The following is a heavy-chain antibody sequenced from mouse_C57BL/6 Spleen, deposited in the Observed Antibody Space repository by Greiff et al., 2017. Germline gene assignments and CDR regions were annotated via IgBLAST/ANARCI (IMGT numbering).Heavy chain of an antibody. J-gene: IGHJ1*03. CDR3: SILIGTRWYFDV. D-gene: IGHD4-1*01. V-gene: IGHV1-58*01. CDR1: GYTFTSYG. CDR2: IYIGNGYT. Sequence: VHVKQSGAELVRPGSSVKMSCKTSGYTFTSYGINWVKQRPGQGLEWIGYIYIGNGYTEYNEKFKGKATLTSDTSSSTAYMQLSSLTSEDSAIYFCSILIGTRWYFDVWGTGTTVTVSS.